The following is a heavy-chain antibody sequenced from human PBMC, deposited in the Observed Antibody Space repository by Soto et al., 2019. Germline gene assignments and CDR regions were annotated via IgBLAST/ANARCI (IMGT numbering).Heavy chain of an antibody. J-gene: IGHJ6*02. CDR1: GGSISSGGYY. CDR2: IYYSGST. Sequence: SETLSLTCTVSGGSISSGGYYWSWIRQHPGKGLEWIGYIYYSGSTYYNPSLKSRVTISVDTSKNQFSLKLSSVTAADTAVYYCAREGAAAAPAQGYYYYGMDVWGQGTTVTVSS. V-gene: IGHV4-31*03. CDR3: AREGAAAAPAQGYYYYGMDV. D-gene: IGHD6-13*01.